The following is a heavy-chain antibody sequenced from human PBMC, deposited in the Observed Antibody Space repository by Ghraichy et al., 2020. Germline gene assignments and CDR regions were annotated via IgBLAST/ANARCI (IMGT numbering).Heavy chain of an antibody. CDR2: IYYSGST. CDR1: GGSISSSSYY. V-gene: IGHV4-39*01. J-gene: IGHJ6*03. Sequence: SETLSLTCTVSGGSISSSSYYWGWIRQPPGKGLEWIGSIYYSGSTYYNPSLKSRVTISVYTPKNQFSLKLSSVTAADTAVYYCAGKISGSYFPLYYYYYYYMDVWGKGTTVTVSS. CDR3: AGKISGSYFPLYYYYYYYMDV. D-gene: IGHD1-26*01.